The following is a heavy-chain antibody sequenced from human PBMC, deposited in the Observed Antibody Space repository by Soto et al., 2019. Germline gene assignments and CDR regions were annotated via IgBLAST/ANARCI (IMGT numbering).Heavy chain of an antibody. CDR2: ISVSGGSA. Sequence: GSLRLSCAASGFTFSFYAFSWVRQAPGKGLEWVSGISVSGGSAYYADSVKGRFTISRDRSKNTVYLQMNSLTAGDTAVYYCAKATATGGGAFDICGQGTMVTVSS. J-gene: IGHJ3*02. V-gene: IGHV3-23*01. CDR3: AKATATGGGAFDI. CDR1: GFTFSFYA. D-gene: IGHD2-8*02.